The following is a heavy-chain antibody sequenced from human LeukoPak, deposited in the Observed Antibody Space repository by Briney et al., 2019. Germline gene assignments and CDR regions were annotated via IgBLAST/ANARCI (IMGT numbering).Heavy chain of an antibody. V-gene: IGHV3-23*01. Sequence: GGSLRLSCAASGFTFSSYALSWVRQAPGKGLEWVSAISADGGSTDYADSVKGRFSIFRDNSGQTLYLQMNSLRAGDTAVYYCAGDQRYWGQGTLVIVSS. D-gene: IGHD5-24*01. CDR2: ISADGGST. CDR3: AGDQRY. J-gene: IGHJ4*02. CDR1: GFTFSSYA.